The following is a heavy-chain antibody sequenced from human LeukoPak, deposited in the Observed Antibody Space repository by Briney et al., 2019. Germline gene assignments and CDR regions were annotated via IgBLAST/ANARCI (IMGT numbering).Heavy chain of an antibody. CDR3: ARDGNYDSSGYSTFDY. Sequence: SETLSLTCTVSGGSISSGDYYWSWIRQPPGKGLEWIGYIYYSGSTYYNPSLKSRVIISVDTSNNQFSLKLSSVTAADTAVYYCARDGNYDSSGYSTFDYWGPGTLVTVSS. CDR1: GGSISSGDYY. D-gene: IGHD3-22*01. J-gene: IGHJ4*02. V-gene: IGHV4-30-4*01. CDR2: IYYSGST.